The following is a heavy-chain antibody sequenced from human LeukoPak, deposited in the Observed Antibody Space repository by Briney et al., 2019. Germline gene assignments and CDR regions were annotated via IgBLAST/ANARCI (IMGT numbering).Heavy chain of an antibody. J-gene: IGHJ3*02. V-gene: IGHV4-39*07. CDR1: GGSISSSSYY. D-gene: IGHD6-19*01. CDR3: ARDRRQWLAHDAFDI. Sequence: SETLSLTCTVSGGSISSSSYYWGWIRQPPGKGLEWIGSIYYSGSTYYNPSLKSRVTISVDTSKNQFSLKLSSVTAADTAVYYCARDRRQWLAHDAFDIWGQGTMVTVSS. CDR2: IYYSGST.